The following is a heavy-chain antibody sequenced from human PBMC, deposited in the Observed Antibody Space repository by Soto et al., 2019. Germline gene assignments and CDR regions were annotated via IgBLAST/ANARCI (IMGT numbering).Heavy chain of an antibody. V-gene: IGHV1-69*01. CDR1: GGTFSSYA. Sequence: QVQLVQSGAEVKKPGSSVKVSCKASGGTFSSYAISWVRQAPGQGLEWMGGIIPIFGTANYAQKFQGRVTTNADESTSTAYMELSSLRSEDTAVYYCARPNYYDSSGYYQYYYYGMDVWGQGTTVTVSS. J-gene: IGHJ6*02. D-gene: IGHD3-22*01. CDR3: ARPNYYDSSGYYQYYYYGMDV. CDR2: IIPIFGTA.